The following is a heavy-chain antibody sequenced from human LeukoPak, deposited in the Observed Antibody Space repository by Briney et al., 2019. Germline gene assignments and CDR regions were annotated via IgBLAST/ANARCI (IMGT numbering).Heavy chain of an antibody. Sequence: GRSLRLSCAASGFTFSSYAMHWVRQAPGKGLEWVAVLSYDGSNKYYADSVKGRFTISRDNSKNTLYLQMNSLRAEDTAVYYCARSYSGYDPFDYWGQGTLVTVSS. V-gene: IGHV3-30*04. CDR3: ARSYSGYDPFDY. J-gene: IGHJ4*02. CDR2: LSYDGSNK. D-gene: IGHD5-12*01. CDR1: GFTFSSYA.